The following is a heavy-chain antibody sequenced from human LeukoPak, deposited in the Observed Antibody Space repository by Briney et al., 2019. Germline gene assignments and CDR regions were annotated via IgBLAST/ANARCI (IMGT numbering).Heavy chain of an antibody. Sequence: GGSLRLSCAASGFTFSSYEMNWVRQAPGKGLEWVSVVYTGGSTYYADSVKGRFTISRDNPKNTVYLQVNSLRAEDTAVYYCARDPYGTGAFDYWGQGTQVTVSS. CDR3: ARDPYGTGAFDY. D-gene: IGHD1-1*01. CDR2: VYTGGST. CDR1: GFTFSSYE. V-gene: IGHV3-66*01. J-gene: IGHJ4*02.